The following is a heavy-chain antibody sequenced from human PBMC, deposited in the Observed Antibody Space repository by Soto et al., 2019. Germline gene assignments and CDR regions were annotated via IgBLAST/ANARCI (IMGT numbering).Heavy chain of an antibody. CDR1: GYIFTNHY. J-gene: IGHJ4*02. Sequence: QVQLVQSGAEVKKPGASVKVSCKASGYIFTNHYIHWVRQAPGQGLEWMGIINPSGGSTNYLQKSQGRITMTRDTSTSTVYMELSSLRSEDTAVYFCARDDYYDSSGFYYDCWGQGSLVTVSS. CDR3: ARDDYYDSSGFYYDC. V-gene: IGHV1-46*01. D-gene: IGHD3-22*01. CDR2: INPSGGST.